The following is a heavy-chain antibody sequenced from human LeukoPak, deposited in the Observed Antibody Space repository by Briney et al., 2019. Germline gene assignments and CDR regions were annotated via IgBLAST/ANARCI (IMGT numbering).Heavy chain of an antibody. CDR2: IKEDGSEK. D-gene: IGHD6-19*01. Sequence: GGSLRLSCAASGFTFSIYWMSWVRQATGKGLEWVANIKEDGSEKYYVDSVKGRFTISRDNAKNSLYLQMNSLRAEDTAVYYCARDTAVAGLYGYWGQGTLVTVSS. J-gene: IGHJ4*02. CDR3: ARDTAVAGLYGY. CDR1: GFTFSIYW. V-gene: IGHV3-7*04.